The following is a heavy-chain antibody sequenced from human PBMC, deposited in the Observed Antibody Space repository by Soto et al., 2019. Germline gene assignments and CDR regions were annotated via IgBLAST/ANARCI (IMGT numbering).Heavy chain of an antibody. D-gene: IGHD1-1*01. V-gene: IGHV3-7*01. Sequence: QSGGSLRLSCAASGFSFHSYRMSWVRQAPGKGMEWLACVEEDGSDKYYVDSVKGRFTISRDNAKSPVYLQRNSLRAEDTAVYYCMTEYKGDWGQGTPVTVSS. CDR1: GFSFHSYR. CDR2: VEEDGSDK. J-gene: IGHJ1*01. CDR3: MTEYKGD.